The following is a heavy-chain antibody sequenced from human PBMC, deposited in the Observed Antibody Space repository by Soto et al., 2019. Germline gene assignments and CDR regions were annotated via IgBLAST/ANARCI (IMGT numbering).Heavy chain of an antibody. J-gene: IGHJ2*01. CDR1: GFTFRSYA. V-gene: IGHV3-23*01. CDR3: AKEPVGPDWYCDL. CDR2: ISGSGIST. Sequence: GGSLRLSCAASGFTFRSYAMSWVRQAPGKGLEWVSGISGSGISTHYADSVKGRFTVSRDNSKNTLYLQMNSLRAEDTAVYNCAKEPVGPDWYCDLWGRGTLVTVS.